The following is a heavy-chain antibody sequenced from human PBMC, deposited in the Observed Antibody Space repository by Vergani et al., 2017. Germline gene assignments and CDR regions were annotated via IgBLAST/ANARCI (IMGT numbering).Heavy chain of an antibody. V-gene: IGHV1-3*01. J-gene: IGHJ4*02. CDR2: INAGNGNT. CDR1: GYTFTSYA. CDR3: ARQVVCSGGSCYPPLY. Sequence: QVQLVQSGAEVKKPGASVKVSCKASGYTFTSYAMHWVRQAPGQRLEWMGWINAGNGNTKYSQKFQGRVTITRDTSASTAYMELSSLRSEDTAVYYCARQVVCSGGSCYPPLYWGQGTLVTVSS. D-gene: IGHD2-15*01.